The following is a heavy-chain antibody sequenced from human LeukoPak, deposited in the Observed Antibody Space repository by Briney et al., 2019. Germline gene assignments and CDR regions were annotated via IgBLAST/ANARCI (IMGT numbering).Heavy chain of an antibody. CDR1: GGSISSGGYY. D-gene: IGHD6-6*01. J-gene: IGHJ5*02. V-gene: IGHV4-31*03. Sequence: SETLSLTCTVSGGSISSGGYYWSWIRQHPGKGLEWIGYIYYNGSTYYNPSLKSRVTISVDTSKNQFSLKLSSVTAADTAVYYCARASRVAARSSNNWFDPWGQGTLVTVSS. CDR2: IYYNGST. CDR3: ARASRVAARSSNNWFDP.